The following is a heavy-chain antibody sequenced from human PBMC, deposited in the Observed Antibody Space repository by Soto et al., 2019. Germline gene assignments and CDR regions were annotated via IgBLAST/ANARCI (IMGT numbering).Heavy chain of an antibody. CDR2: ISGDGNIT. J-gene: IGHJ4*02. Sequence: EVQLVESGGGLVQPGGCLRLSCAASGFTLRSYWMHWVRQVSGKGLVWVSRISGDGNITTYADSVKGRFTISRDNANNTLYLQMSGLRAEDTALYYCVREVATKGRYFDYWGQGALVTVSS. CDR3: VREVATKGRYFDY. D-gene: IGHD5-12*01. CDR1: GFTLRSYW. V-gene: IGHV3-74*01.